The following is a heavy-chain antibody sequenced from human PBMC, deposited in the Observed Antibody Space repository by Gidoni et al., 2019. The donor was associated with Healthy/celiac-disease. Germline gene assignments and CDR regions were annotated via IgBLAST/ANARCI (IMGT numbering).Heavy chain of an antibody. D-gene: IGHD3-22*01. V-gene: IGHV4-34*01. CDR1: GGSFSGYY. Sequence: QVQLQQWGAGLLKPSETLSLTCAVYGGSFSGYYWSWIRQPPGKGLEWIGEINHSGSTNYNPSLKSRVTISVDTSKNQFSLKLNSVTAADTAVYYCATYYYDSSGYYRGLDYWGQGTLVTVSS. CDR3: ATYYYDSSGYYRGLDY. CDR2: INHSGST. J-gene: IGHJ4*02.